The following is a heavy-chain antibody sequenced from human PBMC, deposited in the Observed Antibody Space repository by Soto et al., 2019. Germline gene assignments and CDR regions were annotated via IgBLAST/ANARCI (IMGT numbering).Heavy chain of an antibody. CDR1: GYTFTSYG. CDR3: ARDRVVRGVIPSQYYYYGMDV. CDR2: ISAYNGNT. J-gene: IGHJ6*02. V-gene: IGHV1-18*01. Sequence: QVQLVQSGAEVKKPGASVKVSCKASGYTFTSYGISWVRQAPGQGLEWMGWISAYNGNTNYAQKLKGRVTMTTDTSTSTAYMELRSLRSDDTAVYYCARDRVVRGVIPSQYYYYGMDVWGQGTTVTVSS. D-gene: IGHD3-10*01.